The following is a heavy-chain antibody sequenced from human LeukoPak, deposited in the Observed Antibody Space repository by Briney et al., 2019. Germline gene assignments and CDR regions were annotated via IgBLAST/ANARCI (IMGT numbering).Heavy chain of an antibody. CDR3: GIRDTSDYYVF. CDR1: GLSVTSHA. CDR2: ISHDGSNK. D-gene: IGHD3-22*01. J-gene: IGHJ4*02. Sequence: GGSLRPSCAASGLSVTSHAMHWVRQAPGKGLEWVAVISHDGSNKYYADSVKGRFTISRDISKNTLYLQMNSLRVEDTAVYYCGIRDTSDYYVFWGQGTLVTVSS. V-gene: IGHV3-30-3*01.